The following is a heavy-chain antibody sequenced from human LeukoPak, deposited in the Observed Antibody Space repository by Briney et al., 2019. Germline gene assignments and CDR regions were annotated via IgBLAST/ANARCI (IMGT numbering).Heavy chain of an antibody. Sequence: SETLFLTCTVSGASISGYFWSWVRQPPGKQLEWIGYIYNSGTTAYNPSLKSRVTISADTSKNQFSLRLTSVTAADTAVYYCARWWAHYGGGWGFDYWGQGTLVTVSS. J-gene: IGHJ4*02. CDR1: GASISGYF. CDR2: IYNSGTT. D-gene: IGHD3-10*01. CDR3: ARWWAHYGGGWGFDY. V-gene: IGHV4-59*08.